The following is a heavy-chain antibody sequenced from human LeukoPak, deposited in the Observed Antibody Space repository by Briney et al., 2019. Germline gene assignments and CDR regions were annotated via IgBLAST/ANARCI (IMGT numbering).Heavy chain of an antibody. CDR3: ATLHGYSSGWYTFGYYYGMDV. CDR1: GYTLTELS. V-gene: IGHV1-24*01. D-gene: IGHD6-19*01. CDR2: FAPEDGET. Sequence: ASVKVSCKVSGYTLTELSMHWVRQAPGKGLEWMGGFAPEDGETIYAQKFRGRVTMTEDTSTDTAYMELSSLRSEDTAVYYCATLHGYSSGWYTFGYYYGMDVWGQGTTVTVSS. J-gene: IGHJ6*02.